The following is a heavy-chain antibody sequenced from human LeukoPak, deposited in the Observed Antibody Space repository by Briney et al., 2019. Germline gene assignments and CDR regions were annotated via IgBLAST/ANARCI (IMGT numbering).Heavy chain of an antibody. CDR3: ARHSKRWLHLDY. D-gene: IGHD5-24*01. V-gene: IGHV4-31*03. CDR1: GGSFSSDTSY. Sequence: SQTLSLTCTVSGGSFSSDTSYWSWIRQHPGTGLEGIGYIYYSGSTYYNPSLRSRVTISMDKSKNQFSLKVRSVTAADTAVYYCARHSKRWLHLDYWGQGTLVSVSS. J-gene: IGHJ4*02. CDR2: IYYSGST.